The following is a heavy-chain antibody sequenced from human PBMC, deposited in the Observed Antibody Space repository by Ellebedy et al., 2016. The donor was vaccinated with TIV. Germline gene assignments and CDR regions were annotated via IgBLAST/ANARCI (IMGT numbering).Heavy chain of an antibody. D-gene: IGHD1-26*01. J-gene: IGHJ4*02. V-gene: IGHV3-7*04. CDR2: INQDGSET. CDR1: GFPFRDYW. Sequence: GESLKISCAASGFPFRDYWMSWVRQAPGKGLEWVANINQDGSETYYVDSVGGRFTISRDNGKGSLYLQVNSLRAEDTSTDYCARAGSIGTVDYWGQGTLVAVSS. CDR3: ARAGSIGTVDY.